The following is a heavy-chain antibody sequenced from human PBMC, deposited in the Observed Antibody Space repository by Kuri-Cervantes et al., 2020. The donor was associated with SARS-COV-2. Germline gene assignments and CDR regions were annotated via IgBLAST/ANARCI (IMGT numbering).Heavy chain of an antibody. CDR1: GLTFSSYS. Sequence: GESLRLSCAASGLTFSSYSMNWVRQAPGKGLEWVSSISSSSRYIYYADSVKGRFTISRDNAKNSLYLQMNSLRAEDTAVYYCARDVAAGRAYYYFMDVWGKGTTVTVSS. CDR3: ARDVAAGRAYYYFMDV. V-gene: IGHV3-21*01. D-gene: IGHD6-13*01. J-gene: IGHJ6*03. CDR2: ISSSSRYI.